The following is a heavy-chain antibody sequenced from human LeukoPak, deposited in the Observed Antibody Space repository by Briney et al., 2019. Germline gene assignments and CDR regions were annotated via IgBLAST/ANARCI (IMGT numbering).Heavy chain of an antibody. Sequence: PSETLSLTCSVSGASIRSYSWSWLRQPAGKGLEWIGRIHTSASSDYNPSLKSRVTISVDTSKNQFSLKLNSVTAADTVVYFCARDDNSEYSDDAFDIWGQGTLVTVSS. V-gene: IGHV4-4*07. CDR2: IHTSASS. CDR1: GASIRSYS. CDR3: ARDDNSEYSDDAFDI. J-gene: IGHJ3*02. D-gene: IGHD2/OR15-2a*01.